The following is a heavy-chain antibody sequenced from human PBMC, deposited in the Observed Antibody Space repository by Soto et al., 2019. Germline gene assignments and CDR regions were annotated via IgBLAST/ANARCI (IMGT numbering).Heavy chain of an antibody. V-gene: IGHV6-1*01. CDR3: ARDLIAAAGTGFDY. D-gene: IGHD6-13*01. J-gene: IGHJ4*02. CDR1: GDSVSSNSAT. Sequence: QVQLQQSGPGLVKPSQTLSLTCAISGDSVSSNSATWNWIRQSPSRGLEWLGRTYYRSKWYDEYAVSVKSRITINPDTSKNQFSLQLNSVTPEDTAVYYCARDLIAAAGTGFDYWGQGTLVTVSS. CDR2: TYYRSKWYD.